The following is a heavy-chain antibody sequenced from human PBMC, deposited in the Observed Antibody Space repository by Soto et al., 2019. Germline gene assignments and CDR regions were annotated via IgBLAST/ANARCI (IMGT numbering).Heavy chain of an antibody. CDR2: ISSSSSYT. Sequence: VGSLRLSCAASGFTFSDYYMSWIRQAPGKGLEWVSYISSSSSYTNYADSVKGRFTISRDNAKNSLYLQMNSLRAEDTAVYYCAREGVAAAGTFNWFDPWGQGTLVTVSS. CDR3: AREGVAAAGTFNWFDP. CDR1: GFTFSDYY. V-gene: IGHV3-11*06. D-gene: IGHD6-13*01. J-gene: IGHJ5*02.